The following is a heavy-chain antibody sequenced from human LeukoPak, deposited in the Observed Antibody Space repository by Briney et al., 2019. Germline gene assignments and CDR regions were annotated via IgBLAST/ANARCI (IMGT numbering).Heavy chain of an antibody. V-gene: IGHV3-23*01. CDR1: GFTFSSYA. D-gene: IGHD1-26*01. J-gene: IGHJ4*02. Sequence: GGSLRLSCAASGFTFSSYAMSWVRQAPGKGLEWVSAISGSGGSTYYADSVKGRFTISRDNSKNTLDLQMNSLRAEDTAVYYCARDLSERYSTDYWGQGTLVTVSS. CDR3: ARDLSERYSTDY. CDR2: ISGSGGST.